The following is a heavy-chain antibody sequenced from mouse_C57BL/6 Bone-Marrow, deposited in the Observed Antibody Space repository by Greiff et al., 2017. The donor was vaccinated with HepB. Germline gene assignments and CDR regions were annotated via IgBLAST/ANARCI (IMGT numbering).Heavy chain of an antibody. CDR3: ARNGGWLLRGFAY. D-gene: IGHD2-3*01. Sequence: QVQLKESGPGLVQPSQSLSITCTVSGFSLTSYGVHWVRQSPGKGLEWLGVIWSGGSTDYNAAFISRLSISKDNSKSQVFFKMTSLQADDTAIYYCARNGGWLLRGFAYWGQGTLVTVSA. CDR1: GFSLTSYG. J-gene: IGHJ3*01. CDR2: IWSGGST. V-gene: IGHV2-2*01.